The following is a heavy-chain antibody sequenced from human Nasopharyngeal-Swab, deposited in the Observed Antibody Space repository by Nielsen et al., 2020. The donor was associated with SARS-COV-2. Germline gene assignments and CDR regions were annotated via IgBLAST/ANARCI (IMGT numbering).Heavy chain of an antibody. CDR1: GGSISSYY. CDR3: AGLLSGTKPPHDAFDI. D-gene: IGHD1-26*01. Sequence: SETLSLTCTVSGGSISSYYWSWIRQPPGKGLEWIGHIFYSGSTNYNPSLKSRVTISIDTSRNQFSLKLSSVTAADTAVYYCAGLLSGTKPPHDAFDIWGQGTMVTVSS. J-gene: IGHJ3*02. CDR2: IFYSGST. V-gene: IGHV4-59*08.